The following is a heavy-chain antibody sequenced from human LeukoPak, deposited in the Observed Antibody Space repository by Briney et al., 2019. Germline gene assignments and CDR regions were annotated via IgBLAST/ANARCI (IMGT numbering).Heavy chain of an antibody. CDR3: ARGLRYFDWLSDY. D-gene: IGHD3-9*01. J-gene: IGHJ4*02. CDR1: GFTFSSYW. CDR2: IKQDGSEK. V-gene: IGHV3-7*01. Sequence: GGSLRLSCAASGFTFSSYWMSWVRQAPGKGLEWVANIKQDGSEKYYVDSVKGRFTISRDNAKNSLYLQMNSLRAEDTAVYYCARGLRYFDWLSDYWGQGALVTVSS.